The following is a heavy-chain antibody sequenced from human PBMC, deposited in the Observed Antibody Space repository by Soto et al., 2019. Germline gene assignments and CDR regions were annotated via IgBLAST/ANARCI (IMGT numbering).Heavy chain of an antibody. Sequence: QVQLVQSGAEVKKPGSSVKVSCEASGGTFSSYAISWVRQAPGQGLEWMGGIIPIFGTANYAQKFQGRVTITADESTSTAYMELSSLRSEDTAVYYCARRDRDIVVVPATMPNYYYYGMDVCSQGTTVTVSS. J-gene: IGHJ6*02. V-gene: IGHV1-69*01. D-gene: IGHD2-2*01. CDR1: GGTFSSYA. CDR3: ARRDRDIVVVPATMPNYYYYGMDV. CDR2: IIPIFGTA.